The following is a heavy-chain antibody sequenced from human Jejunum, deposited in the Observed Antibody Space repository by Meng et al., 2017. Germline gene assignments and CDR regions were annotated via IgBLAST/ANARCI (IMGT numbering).Heavy chain of an antibody. D-gene: IGHD6-19*01. J-gene: IGHJ4*02. CDR1: EFTFGNYH. CDR3: AKSEMVAGRGYFDL. V-gene: IGHV3-23*01. CDR2: IHFSGTDT. Sequence: GESLKISCAASEFTFGNYHMSWVRQVPGKGLEWVSTIHFSGTDTYYADSVKGRFAVSRDNSRNTLFLQMNSLRVEDTAEYYCAKSEMVAGRGYFDLWGQGTRVTVSS.